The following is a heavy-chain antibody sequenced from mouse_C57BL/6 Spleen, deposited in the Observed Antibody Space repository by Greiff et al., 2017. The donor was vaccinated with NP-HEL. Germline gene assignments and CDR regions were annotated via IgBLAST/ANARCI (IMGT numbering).Heavy chain of an antibody. CDR2: ISSGGSYT. CDR1: GFTFSSYG. CDR3: ARQDYGSSPWYFDV. J-gene: IGHJ1*03. Sequence: EVQVVESGGDLVKPGGSLKLSCAASGFTFSSYGMSWVRQTPDKRLEWVATISSGGSYTYYPDSVKGRFTISRDNAKNTLYLQMSSLKSEDTAMYYCARQDYGSSPWYFDVWGTGTTVTVSS. V-gene: IGHV5-6*01. D-gene: IGHD1-1*01.